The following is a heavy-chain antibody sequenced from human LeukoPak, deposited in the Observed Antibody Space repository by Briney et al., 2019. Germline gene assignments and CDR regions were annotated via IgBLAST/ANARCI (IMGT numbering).Heavy chain of an antibody. CDR1: GFTFSSYA. CDR3: ARGRLVRSVAHSHYYYYMDV. J-gene: IGHJ6*03. V-gene: IGHV3-21*01. CDR2: ISSSSSYI. D-gene: IGHD2-8*02. Sequence: GGSLRLSCAASGFTFSSYAMSWVRQAPGKGLEWVSSISSSSSYIYYADSVKGRFTISRDNAKNSLYLQMNSLRAEDTAVYYCARGRLVRSVAHSHYYYYMDVWGKGTTVTISS.